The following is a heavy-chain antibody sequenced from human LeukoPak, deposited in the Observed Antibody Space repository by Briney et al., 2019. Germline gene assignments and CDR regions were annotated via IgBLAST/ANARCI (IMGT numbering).Heavy chain of an antibody. J-gene: IGHJ4*02. CDR1: GFTFSSYW. V-gene: IGHV3-74*01. D-gene: IGHD5-24*01. CDR2: INSDGSST. Sequence: GGSLRLSCAASGFTFSSYWIHWVRQAPGKGLAWVSRINSDGSSTTYADSVEGRFTISRDNAKNTLYLQMNSLRAEDTAVYYCTRGWEMATIGYDYWGQGTLVTVSS. CDR3: TRGWEMATIGYDY.